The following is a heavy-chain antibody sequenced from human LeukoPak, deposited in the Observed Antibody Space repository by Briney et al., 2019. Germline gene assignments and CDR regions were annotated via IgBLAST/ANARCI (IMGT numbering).Heavy chain of an antibody. V-gene: IGHV3-15*01. CDR1: GFTFDDYG. D-gene: IGHD4-17*01. Sequence: PGGSLRLSCAASGFTFDDYGMSWVRQAPGKGLEWVGRIKSKTDGGTTDYAAPVKGRFTISRDDSKNTLYLQMNSLKTEDTAVYYCTTDRDYGDYVKVYWGQGTLVTVSS. J-gene: IGHJ4*02. CDR2: IKSKTDGGTT. CDR3: TTDRDYGDYVKVY.